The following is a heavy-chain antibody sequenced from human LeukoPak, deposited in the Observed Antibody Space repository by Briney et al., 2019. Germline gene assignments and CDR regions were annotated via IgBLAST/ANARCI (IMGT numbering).Heavy chain of an antibody. V-gene: IGHV1-2*02. Sequence: XCKASGHTSTDYYIHWVRQAPGQGLEWMGWINPNRGATNYAQKFQGRVTMTRGTSISTAYMVLTRLTSDDTAMFYCARGPGWLVDYWGQGTLLTVSS. CDR2: INPNRGAT. D-gene: IGHD6-19*01. CDR1: GHTSTDYY. J-gene: IGHJ4*02. CDR3: ARGPGWLVDY.